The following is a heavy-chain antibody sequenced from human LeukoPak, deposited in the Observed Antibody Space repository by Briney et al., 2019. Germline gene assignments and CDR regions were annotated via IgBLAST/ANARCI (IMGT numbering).Heavy chain of an antibody. V-gene: IGHV4-39*01. J-gene: IGHJ5*02. D-gene: IGHD6-19*01. CDR3: ARLPIAVAGREGHNWFDP. CDR2: IYYSGST. CDR1: GGSISSSSYY. Sequence: TSETLSLTCTVSGGSISSSSYYWGWIRQPPGKGLEWIGSIYYSGSTYYNPSLKSRVTISVDTSKNQFSLKLSSVAAADTAVYYCARLPIAVAGREGHNWFDPWGQGTLVTVSS.